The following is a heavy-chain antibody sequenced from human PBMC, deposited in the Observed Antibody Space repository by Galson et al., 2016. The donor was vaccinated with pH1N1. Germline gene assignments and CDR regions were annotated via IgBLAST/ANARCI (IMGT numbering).Heavy chain of an antibody. J-gene: IGHJ5*01. CDR1: GYTFTSNA. CDR3: ARDEYYDSNGSWGDS. D-gene: IGHD3-22*01. V-gene: IGHV1-3*04. CDR2: INTGNGNT. Sequence: SVKVSCKASGYTFTSNAIHWVRQAPGQRLEWMGWINTGNGNTKYSQNFQGRVTITRDTSASTAYMELSSLRSEDTAVYYCARDEYYDSNGSWGDSWGQGTLVTVSS.